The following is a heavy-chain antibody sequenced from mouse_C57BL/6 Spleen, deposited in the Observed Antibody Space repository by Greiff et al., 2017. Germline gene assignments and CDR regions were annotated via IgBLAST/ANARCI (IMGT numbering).Heavy chain of an antibody. CDR2: ISYDGSN. V-gene: IGHV3-6*01. Sequence: DVKLVESGPGLVKPSQSLSLTCSVTGYSITSGYYWNWIRQFPGNKLEWMGYISYDGSNNYNPSLKNRISITRDTSKNQFFLKLNSVTTEDTATYYCASYYYGSGLYFDYWGQGTTLTVSS. CDR3: ASYYYGSGLYFDY. J-gene: IGHJ2*01. D-gene: IGHD1-1*01. CDR1: GYSITSGYY.